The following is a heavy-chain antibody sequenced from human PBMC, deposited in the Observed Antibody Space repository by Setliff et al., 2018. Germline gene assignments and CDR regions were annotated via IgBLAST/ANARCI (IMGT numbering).Heavy chain of an antibody. CDR3: ARDNTILGATDH. CDR2: SNHGGST. Sequence: SETLSLTCSVYGESFSNNYWSWIRQTPGKGLEWIGESNHGGSTSYHPSLKGRLTMSVDTSTNQFSLRLTSLTAADTAVYFCARDNTILGATDHWGQGTLVTVSS. CDR1: GESFSNNY. J-gene: IGHJ5*02. D-gene: IGHD1-26*01. V-gene: IGHV4-34*01.